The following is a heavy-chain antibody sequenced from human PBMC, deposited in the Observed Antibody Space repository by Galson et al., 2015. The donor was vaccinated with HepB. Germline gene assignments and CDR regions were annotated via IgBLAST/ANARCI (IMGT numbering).Heavy chain of an antibody. J-gene: IGHJ4*02. CDR1: GFTFSSFG. CDR2: INSDESRT. CDR3: ARGSNDWAGIDY. D-gene: IGHD1-1*01. Sequence: SLRLSCAGSGFTFSSFGLHWVRQVPGKGLVWVSSINSDESRTNYADSVKGRFTISRDNTKNTLYLHMNSLGAEDTAVYFCARGSNDWAGIDYWGQGTLVTVSS. V-gene: IGHV3-74*01.